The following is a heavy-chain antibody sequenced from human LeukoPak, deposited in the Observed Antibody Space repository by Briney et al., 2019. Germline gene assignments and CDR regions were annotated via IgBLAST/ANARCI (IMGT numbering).Heavy chain of an antibody. V-gene: IGHV3-23*01. CDR1: GFTFSSYA. D-gene: IGHD3-3*01. J-gene: IGHJ4*02. Sequence: GGSLRLSCAASGFTFSSYAMSWVRQAPGKGLEWVSAISGSGGSTYYADSVKGRFTISRDNSKNTLYLQMSSLRAEDTAVYHCAKVPRRLEAFDYWGQGTLVTVSS. CDR3: AKVPRRLEAFDY. CDR2: ISGSGGST.